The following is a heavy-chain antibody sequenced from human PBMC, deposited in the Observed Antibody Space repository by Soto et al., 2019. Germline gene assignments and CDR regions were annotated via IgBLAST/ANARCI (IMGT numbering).Heavy chain of an antibody. J-gene: IGHJ4*02. V-gene: IGHV4-59*01. CDR3: ARSGHIFAGVI. D-gene: IGHD3-16*01. CDR1: GVSMSDYY. CDR2: LHYSGSD. Sequence: QVQLQESGPGLVKPSETLSLTCSVSGVSMSDYYGIWILQSPGKGLEHIGYLHYSGSDNYNPSLKSRVTISMDRSKNQFSLKMSSMTAADTAIYYCARSGHIFAGVIWGQGILVTVSS.